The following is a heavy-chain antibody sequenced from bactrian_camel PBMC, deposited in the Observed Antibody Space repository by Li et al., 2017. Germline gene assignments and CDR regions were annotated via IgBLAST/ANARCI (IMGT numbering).Heavy chain of an antibody. J-gene: IGHJ4*01. Sequence: HVQLVESGGGSVQAGGSLRLSCVASGSTSTKFISWFRQSPGKEREGVATLDSDGTITYPRSVKGRFTASRDNAKNTLYLQMSALEPEDTAVYYCAADWLRLHPYRGDARNWYGGNYDYWGQGTQVTVS. CDR3: AADWLRLHPYRGDARNWYGGNYDY. V-gene: IGHV3S53*01. CDR1: GSTSTKF. CDR2: LDSDGTI. D-gene: IGHD6*01.